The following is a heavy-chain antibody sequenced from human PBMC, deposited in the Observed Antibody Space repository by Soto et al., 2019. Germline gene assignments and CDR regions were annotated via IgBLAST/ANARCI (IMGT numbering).Heavy chain of an antibody. CDR3: ARERYCSGGSCPNWFDP. CDR1: GGSISSYY. D-gene: IGHD2-15*01. J-gene: IGHJ5*02. V-gene: IGHV4-59*01. Sequence: TLSLTCTVSGGSISSYYWSWIRQPPGKGLEWIGYIYYSGSTNYNPSLKSRVTISVDTSKNQFSLKLSSVTAADTAVYYCARERYCSGGSCPNWFDPWGQGTLVTVSS. CDR2: IYYSGST.